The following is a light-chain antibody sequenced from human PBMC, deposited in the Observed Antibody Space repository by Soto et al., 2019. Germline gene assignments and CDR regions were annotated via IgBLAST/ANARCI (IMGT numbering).Light chain of an antibody. V-gene: IGKV3-11*01. J-gene: IGKJ4*01. CDR2: DAT. CDR3: QQRSNWPPVT. Sequence: EIVLTQSPATLSLSPGERAALSCRASQSVNNYLDWYQQKPGQAPRLLIYDATERATGIPARFSGSGSGTDFTLTISSLEPEDFVVYYCQQRSNWPPVTFGGGTKVDIK. CDR1: QSVNNY.